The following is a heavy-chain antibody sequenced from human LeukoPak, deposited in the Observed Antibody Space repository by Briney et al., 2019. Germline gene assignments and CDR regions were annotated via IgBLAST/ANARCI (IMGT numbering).Heavy chain of an antibody. Sequence: ASVKVSCKASGYTFTGYYMHWVRQAPGQGLEWMGWINPNSGGTNYAQRFQGRVTMTRDTSISTAYMELSRLRSDDTAVYYCASPYCSSTSCYSQAASDIWGQGTMVTVSS. D-gene: IGHD2-2*02. CDR3: ASPYCSSTSCYSQAASDI. CDR1: GYTFTGYY. CDR2: INPNSGGT. V-gene: IGHV1-2*02. J-gene: IGHJ3*02.